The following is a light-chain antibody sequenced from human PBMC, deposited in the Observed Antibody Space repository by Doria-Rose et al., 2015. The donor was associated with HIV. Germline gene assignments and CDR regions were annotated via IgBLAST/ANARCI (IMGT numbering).Light chain of an antibody. J-gene: IGKJ3*01. CDR1: QSLLYTSKNY. CDR2: WAS. Sequence: DIRVTQSPESLGMSLGERATLNCKSNQSLLYTSKNYLAWYQQKPGQPPKLLIYWASTRQSEVPARFSGSGSGTDFTLTISSLEAEDVAVNYCQQYYGTPSFGPGTTVDIK. V-gene: IGKV4-1*01. CDR3: QQYYGTPS.